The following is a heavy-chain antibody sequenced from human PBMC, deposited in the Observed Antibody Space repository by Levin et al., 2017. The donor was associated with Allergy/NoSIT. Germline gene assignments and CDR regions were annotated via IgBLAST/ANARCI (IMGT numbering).Heavy chain of an antibody. D-gene: IGHD1-26*01. Sequence: PGGSLRLSCAASGFTFSNYAMNWVRQAPGKGLEWVSSISGSGGDTDHSDSVKGRFTISRDNSKNTLYLRMNSLRAADTAVYYCAKIPVVAMGATVNYFDYWGRGTLVTVSS. CDR3: AKIPVVAMGATVNYFDY. V-gene: IGHV3-23*01. CDR2: ISGSGGDT. J-gene: IGHJ4*02. CDR1: GFTFSNYA.